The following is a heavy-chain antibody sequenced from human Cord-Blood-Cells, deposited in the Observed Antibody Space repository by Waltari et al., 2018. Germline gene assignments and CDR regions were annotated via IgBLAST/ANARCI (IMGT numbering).Heavy chain of an antibody. CDR3: ARDALGYCSGGSCFRIGAFDI. CDR1: GFTFSSYA. CDR2: ISYDGSNK. Sequence: QVQLVESGGGVVQPGRSLRLSCAASGFTFSSYAMHWVRQAPGKGLEWVAVISYDGSNKYYGDSVKSRFTISRDNSKNTLYLQMNSLRAEDTAVYYCARDALGYCSGGSCFRIGAFDIWGQGTMVTVSS. V-gene: IGHV3-30-3*01. D-gene: IGHD2-15*01. J-gene: IGHJ3*02.